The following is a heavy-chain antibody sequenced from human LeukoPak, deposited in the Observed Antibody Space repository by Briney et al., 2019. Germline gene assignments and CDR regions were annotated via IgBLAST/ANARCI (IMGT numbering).Heavy chain of an antibody. D-gene: IGHD3-10*01. Sequence: ASVKVSCKTSGYTFNSYGISWVRQAPGQGLEWMGWISAYNGNTNYAQKLQGRVTMTTDTSTSTAYMELRSLRSDDTAVYYCARDMYYYSRTGFDPWGQGTWSPSPQ. CDR3: ARDMYYYSRTGFDP. V-gene: IGHV1-18*01. J-gene: IGHJ5*02. CDR2: ISAYNGNT. CDR1: GYTFNSYG.